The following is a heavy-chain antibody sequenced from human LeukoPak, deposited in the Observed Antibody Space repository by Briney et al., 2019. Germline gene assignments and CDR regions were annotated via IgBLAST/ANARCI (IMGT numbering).Heavy chain of an antibody. Sequence: SETLSLTCTVSGGSISSGGYYWSWVRQHPGKGLEWIGYIYYSGSTYYNPFLKSRVTISVDTSKNQFSLKLSPVTAADTAVYYCASRVGATGYFDYWGQGTLVTVSS. J-gene: IGHJ4*02. CDR1: GGSISSGGYY. CDR2: IYYSGST. D-gene: IGHD1-26*01. V-gene: IGHV4-31*03. CDR3: ASRVGATGYFDY.